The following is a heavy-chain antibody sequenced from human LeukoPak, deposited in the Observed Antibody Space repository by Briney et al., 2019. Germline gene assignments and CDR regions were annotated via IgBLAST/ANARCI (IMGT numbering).Heavy chain of an antibody. D-gene: IGHD2-21*02. CDR2: INSDGTNT. CDR1: GFTFSSYW. V-gene: IGHV3-74*01. CDR3: AKSHHVTAIDY. J-gene: IGHJ4*02. Sequence: GGSLRLSCAASGFTFSSYWMHWVRQAPGKGLVWVSRINSDGTNTNYADSVKGRFTISRDNAKNTLYLQMNSLRAEDTAVYYCAKSHHVTAIDYWGQGTLVTVSS.